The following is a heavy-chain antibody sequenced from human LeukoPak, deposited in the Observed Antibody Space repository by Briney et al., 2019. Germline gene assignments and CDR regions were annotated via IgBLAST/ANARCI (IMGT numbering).Heavy chain of an antibody. V-gene: IGHV3-23*01. CDR1: GFTFSSYA. CDR2: ISGSGGST. Sequence: GGSLRLPCAASGFTFSSYAMSWVRQAPGKGLEWVSAISGSGGSTYYADSVKGRFTISRDNSKNMLYLQMNSLRAEDTAVYYCSIEHGLIKAFDYWGQGTLVTVSS. J-gene: IGHJ4*02. D-gene: IGHD3-10*01. CDR3: SIEHGLIKAFDY.